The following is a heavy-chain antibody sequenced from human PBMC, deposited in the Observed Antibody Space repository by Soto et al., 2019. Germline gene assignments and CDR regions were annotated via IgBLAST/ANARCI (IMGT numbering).Heavy chain of an antibody. Sequence: QVQLQESGPGLVKPSGTLSLTCAVSGGSISSSNWWSWVRQPPGKGLEWIGEIYHSGSTNYNPSLKSRVTISVDKSKNQFSLKLSSVPAAATAVYYWARVTAVAAPYWYFDLWGRGTLVTVSS. V-gene: IGHV4-4*02. CDR2: IYHSGST. D-gene: IGHD6-19*01. CDR1: GGSISSSNW. J-gene: IGHJ2*01. CDR3: ARVTAVAAPYWYFDL.